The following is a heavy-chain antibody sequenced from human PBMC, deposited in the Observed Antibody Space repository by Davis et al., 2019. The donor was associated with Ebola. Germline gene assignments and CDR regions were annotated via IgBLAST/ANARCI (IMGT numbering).Heavy chain of an antibody. CDR2: ISSSSSFM. V-gene: IGHV3-21*06. CDR1: GFTFSNSN. D-gene: IGHD1-26*01. CDR3: ARYSGTYRDF. J-gene: IGHJ4*02. Sequence: GESLKISCAASGFTFSNSNMNWVRQAPGKGLEWVSSISSSSSFMFYADSVKGRFTISRDNAKNSLYLQMNSLRVEDTAVYYCARYSGTYRDFWGQGTLVTVSS.